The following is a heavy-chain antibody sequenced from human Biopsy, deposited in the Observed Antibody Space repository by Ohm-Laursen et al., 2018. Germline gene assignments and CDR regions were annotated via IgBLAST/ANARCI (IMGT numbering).Heavy chain of an antibody. CDR2: ISPNNGGT. J-gene: IGHJ5*02. D-gene: IGHD3-22*01. Sequence: ASVKVSCKASGYTFAGYYLHWVRQAPVQGLEWMGWISPNNGGTNYAPKFQGRVTMTRDTSISTAYVDLSSLRSDDTAVYYCTRGGYYYDSLAYYYWFDPWGQGTLVTVSS. CDR3: TRGGYYYDSLAYYYWFDP. V-gene: IGHV1-2*02. CDR1: GYTFAGYY.